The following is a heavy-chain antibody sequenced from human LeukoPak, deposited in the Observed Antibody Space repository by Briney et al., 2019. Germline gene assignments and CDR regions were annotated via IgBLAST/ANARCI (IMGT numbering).Heavy chain of an antibody. CDR3: GSGSYIRGLDY. CDR1: GFTFDDYA. D-gene: IGHD3-10*01. J-gene: IGHJ4*02. V-gene: IGHV3-9*01. CDR2: ISWNSGSI. Sequence: GGSLRLSCAASGFTFDDYAMHWVRQAPGKGLEWVSGISWNSGSIGYADSVKGRFTISRDNAKNSLYLQMNSLRAEDTAVYYCGSGSYIRGLDYWGQGTLVTVSS.